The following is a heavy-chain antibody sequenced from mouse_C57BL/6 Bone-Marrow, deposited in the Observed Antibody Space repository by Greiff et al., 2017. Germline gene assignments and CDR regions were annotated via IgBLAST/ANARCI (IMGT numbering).Heavy chain of an antibody. D-gene: IGHD2-4*01. CDR1: GFTFSDYY. Sequence: EVMLVESEGGLVQPGSSMKLSCTASGFTFSDYYMAWVRQVPEKGLEWVANINYDGSSTYYLDSLKSRFIISRDNAKNILYLQMSSLKSEDTATYYCARERGYYDYDGNYFDYWGQGTTRTVSS. V-gene: IGHV5-16*01. CDR3: ARERGYYDYDGNYFDY. J-gene: IGHJ2*01. CDR2: INYDGSST.